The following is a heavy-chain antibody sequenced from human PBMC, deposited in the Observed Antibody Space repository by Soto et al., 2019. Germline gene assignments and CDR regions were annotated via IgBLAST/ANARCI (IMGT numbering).Heavy chain of an antibody. V-gene: IGHV4-34*01. Sequence: QVQLQQWGAGLLKPSETLSLTCAVYGGSFSGYYWSWIRQPPGKGLVWIGEINHSGSTNYNPSLESRVTISVDTSKNQFSLKLSSVTAADTAVYYCARGRGQVGPPWGQGTLVTVSS. CDR3: ARGRGQVGPP. D-gene: IGHD1-26*01. CDR2: INHSGST. CDR1: GGSFSGYY. J-gene: IGHJ4*02.